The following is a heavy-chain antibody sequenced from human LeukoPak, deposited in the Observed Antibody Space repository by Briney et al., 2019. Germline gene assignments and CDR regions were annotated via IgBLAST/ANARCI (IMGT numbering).Heavy chain of an antibody. V-gene: IGHV4-39*07. CDR3: ARWGAAPT. CDR1: GGSISSGSYY. Sequence: TSETLSLTCTVSGGSISSGSYYWGWIRQPPGKGLEWIGSIYYSGSTYYNPSLKSRVTISVDTSKNQFSLKLSSVTAADTAVYYCARWGAAPTWGQGTLVTVSS. CDR2: IYYSGST. J-gene: IGHJ4*02. D-gene: IGHD6-13*01.